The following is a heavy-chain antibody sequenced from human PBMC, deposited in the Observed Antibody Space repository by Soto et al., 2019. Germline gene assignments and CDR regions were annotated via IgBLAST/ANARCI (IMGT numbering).Heavy chain of an antibody. J-gene: IGHJ4*02. V-gene: IGHV3-30*18. Sequence: GGSLRLSCAASGFTFSSYGMHWVRQAPGKGLEWVAVISYDGSNKYYADSVKGRFTISRDNSKNTLYLQINSLRAEDTAVYYCAKARYSSASLGYWGQGTLVTVSS. CDR1: GFTFSSYG. CDR2: ISYDGSNK. CDR3: AKARYSSASLGY. D-gene: IGHD6-19*01.